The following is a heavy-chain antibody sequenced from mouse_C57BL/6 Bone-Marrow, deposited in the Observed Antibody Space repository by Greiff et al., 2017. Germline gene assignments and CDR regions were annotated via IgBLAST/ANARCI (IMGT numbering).Heavy chain of an antibody. CDR1: GYTFTNYW. CDR3: ARKRSYWYSDV. J-gene: IGHJ1*03. Sequence: QVQLQQSGAELVRPGTSVKMSCKASGYTFTNYWIGWAKQRPGHGLEWIGDIYPGGGYTNYNEKFKGKATLTADKSSSTAYMQFSSLTSEDSVIYYCARKRSYWYSDVWGTGTTVTVSS. CDR2: IYPGGGYT. V-gene: IGHV1-63*01.